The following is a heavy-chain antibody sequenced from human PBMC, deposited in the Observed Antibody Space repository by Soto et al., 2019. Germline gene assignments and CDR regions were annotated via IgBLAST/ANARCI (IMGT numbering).Heavy chain of an antibody. CDR2: IVAYNGNT. J-gene: IGHJ4*02. Sequence: ASVKVSCTASGGTFSSYRINWVRQAPGQGLEWVGWIVAYNGNTNYAQKLQGRVTMTTDTSTSTAYMELRSLRSDDTAVYYCARRYYDFWSGYYEDYWGQGTLVTVSS. D-gene: IGHD3-3*01. CDR1: GGTFSSYR. CDR3: ARRYYDFWSGYYEDY. V-gene: IGHV1-18*01.